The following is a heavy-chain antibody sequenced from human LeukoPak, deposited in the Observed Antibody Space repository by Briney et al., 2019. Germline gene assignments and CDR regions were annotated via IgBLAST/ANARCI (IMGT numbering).Heavy chain of an antibody. Sequence: GGSLRLSCAASGFTFSSYTMSWVRQAPGKGLEWVSAISGSGGSTYYADSVKGRFTISRDNSKNTLYLQMNSLRAEDTAVYYCAKADLKYYYDSSGPDYWGQGTLVTVSS. J-gene: IGHJ4*02. CDR2: ISGSGGST. CDR1: GFTFSSYT. D-gene: IGHD3-22*01. V-gene: IGHV3-23*01. CDR3: AKADLKYYYDSSGPDY.